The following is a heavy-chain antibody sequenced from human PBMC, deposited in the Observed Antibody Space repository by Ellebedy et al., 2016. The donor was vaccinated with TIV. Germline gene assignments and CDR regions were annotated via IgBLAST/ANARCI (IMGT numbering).Heavy chain of an antibody. D-gene: IGHD3-22*01. J-gene: IGHJ3*02. CDR1: GYSFTSYW. CDR2: IYPGDSDT. CDR3: ARRDSMIVVVTGAFDI. V-gene: IGHV5-51*01. Sequence: PGGSLRLSCKGSGYSFTSYWIGWVRQMPGKGLEWMGNIYPGDSDTRYSPSFQGQVTISADKSISTAYLQWSSLKASDTAMYYCARRDSMIVVVTGAFDIWGQGTMVTVSS.